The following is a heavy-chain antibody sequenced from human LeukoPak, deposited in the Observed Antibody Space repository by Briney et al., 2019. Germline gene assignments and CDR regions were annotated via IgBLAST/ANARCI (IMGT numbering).Heavy chain of an antibody. CDR2: ISSDGRNK. CDR1: AFTFSTYG. V-gene: IGHV3-30*18. Sequence: PGGSLRLSCAASAFTFSTYGMHWVRQAPGKGLEWVAFISSDGRNKFYADSVKGRFTISRDNSKNTLYLQMGSLRGEDTAVYYCAQDQSFSWFFESWGQGTQVTVSS. CDR3: AQDQSFSWFFES. D-gene: IGHD6-13*01. J-gene: IGHJ4*02.